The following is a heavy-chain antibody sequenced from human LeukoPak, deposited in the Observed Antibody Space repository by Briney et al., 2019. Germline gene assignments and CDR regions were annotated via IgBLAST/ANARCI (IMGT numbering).Heavy chain of an antibody. V-gene: IGHV1-69*04. CDR1: GGTFSSYA. D-gene: IGHD3-10*01. CDR2: IIPILGIA. J-gene: IGHJ4*02. CDR3: ARGGDSLSYYFDY. Sequence: PVKVSCKASGGTFSSYAISWVRQAPGQGLEWMGRIIPILGIANYAQEFQGRVTITADKSTSTAYMELSSLRSEDTAVYYCARGGDSLSYYFDYWGQGTLVTVSS.